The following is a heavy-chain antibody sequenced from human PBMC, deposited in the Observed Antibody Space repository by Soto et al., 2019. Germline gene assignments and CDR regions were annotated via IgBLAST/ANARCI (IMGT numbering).Heavy chain of an antibody. CDR1: GYTFTGYY. J-gene: IGHJ6*02. V-gene: IGHV1-2*02. D-gene: IGHD3-3*02. CDR3: ARDVGSKLHFYYYYYGMDV. CDR2: INPNSGGT. Sequence: GASVKVSCKASGYTFTGYYMHWARQAPGQGLEWMGWINPNSGGTNYAQKFQGRVTMTRDTSISTAYMELSRLRSDDTAVYYCARDVGSKLHFYYYYYGMDVWGQGTTVTVSS.